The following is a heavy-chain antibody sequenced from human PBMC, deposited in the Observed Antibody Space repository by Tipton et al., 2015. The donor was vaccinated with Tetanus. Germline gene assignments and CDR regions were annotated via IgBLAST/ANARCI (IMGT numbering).Heavy chain of an antibody. CDR3: VSRYSNAWYYFDI. CDR2: IKEDGSEK. J-gene: IGHJ4*02. CDR1: GFTFSSYW. V-gene: IGHV3-7*03. Sequence: GSLRLSCTASGFTFSSYWMSWVRQTPGKGLEWVANIKEDGSEKYYVDSVKGRFTISRDNAKNSLLLEMNSLRVEDTAVYFCVSRYSNAWYYFDIWGQGTPVTVSS. D-gene: IGHD5-12*01.